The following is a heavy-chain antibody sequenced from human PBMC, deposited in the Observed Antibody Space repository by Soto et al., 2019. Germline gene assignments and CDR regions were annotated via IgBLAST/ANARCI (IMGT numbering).Heavy chain of an antibody. CDR3: ARDSYYDFWSGYYKTSYYYYGMDV. D-gene: IGHD3-3*01. CDR2: ISSSSSYI. CDR1: GFTCSSYS. Sequence: EVQLVESGGGLVKPGGSLRLSCAASGFTCSSYSMNWVRQAPGKGLEWVSSISSSSSYIYYADSVKGRFTISRDNAKNSLYLQMNSLRAEDTAVYYCARDSYYDFWSGYYKTSYYYYGMDVCGQGTTVTVSS. V-gene: IGHV3-21*01. J-gene: IGHJ6*02.